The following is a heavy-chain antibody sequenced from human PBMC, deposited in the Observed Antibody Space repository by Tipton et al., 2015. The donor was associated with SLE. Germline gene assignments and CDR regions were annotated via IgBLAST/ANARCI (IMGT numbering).Heavy chain of an antibody. CDR1: GASISDGAYY. J-gene: IGHJ4*02. CDR2: ISHTGNT. D-gene: IGHD4-11*01. Sequence: TLSLTCTVSGASISDGAYYWSWIRQHQGKGLEYIGYISHTGNTYSKPSLKSRVVMSLDTPKNQFSLKLSSVTAADTAVYYCAREGGATVTTDYWGQGTLVTVSS. CDR3: AREGGATVTTDY. V-gene: IGHV4-31*03.